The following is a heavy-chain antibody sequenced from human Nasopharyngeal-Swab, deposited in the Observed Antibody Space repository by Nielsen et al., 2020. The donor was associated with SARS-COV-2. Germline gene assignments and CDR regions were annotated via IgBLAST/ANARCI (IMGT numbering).Heavy chain of an antibody. D-gene: IGHD1-26*01. J-gene: IGHJ4*02. CDR2: MYTSGST. Sequence: SETLSLTCSVSGVSISSGSYYWSWIRQPAGKGLEWIGHMYTSGSTNYNPSLKSRVAISIDTSKNQFSLRLSSVTAADTAVYYCARELPGTYSSFDYWGQGILVTVSS. V-gene: IGHV4-61*09. CDR1: GVSISSGSYY. CDR3: ARELPGTYSSFDY.